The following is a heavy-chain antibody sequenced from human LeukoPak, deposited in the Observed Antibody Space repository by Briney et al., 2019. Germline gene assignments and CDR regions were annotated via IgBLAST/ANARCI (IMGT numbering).Heavy chain of an antibody. V-gene: IGHV1-18*01. D-gene: IGHD5-24*01. CDR3: ARNSRDGYYDY. J-gene: IGHJ4*02. CDR2: ISAYNGNT. CDR1: GYTFTSYG. Sequence: GASVKVSCKASGYTFTSYGISWVRQAPGQGLEWMGWISAYNGNTSYAQKFQGRVTMTRDTSISTAYMELSRLRSDDTAVYYCARNSRDGYYDYWGQGTLVTVSS.